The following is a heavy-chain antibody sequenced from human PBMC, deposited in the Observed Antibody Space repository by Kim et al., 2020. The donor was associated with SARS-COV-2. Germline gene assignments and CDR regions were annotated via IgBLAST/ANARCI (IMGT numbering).Heavy chain of an antibody. CDR1: GGSISSSSYY. J-gene: IGHJ5*02. V-gene: IGHV4-39*01. CDR2: IYYSGST. Sequence: SETLSLTCTVSGGSISSSSYYWGWIRQPPGKGLEWIGSIYYSGSTYYNPSLKSRVTISVDTSKNKFSLKLSSVTAADTAVYYCARASLRITMIVVVTSEGWFDPWGQGTLVTVSS. D-gene: IGHD3-22*01. CDR3: ARASLRITMIVVVTSEGWFDP.